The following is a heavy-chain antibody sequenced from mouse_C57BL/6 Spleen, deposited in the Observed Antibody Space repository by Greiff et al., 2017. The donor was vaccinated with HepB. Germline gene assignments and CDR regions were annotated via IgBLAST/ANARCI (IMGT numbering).Heavy chain of an antibody. CDR3: ARDGYERAY. J-gene: IGHJ3*01. D-gene: IGHD2-2*01. CDR2: IDPSDSYT. V-gene: IGHV1-59*01. CDR1: GYTFTSYW. Sequence: QVQLKQPGAELVRPGTSVKLSCKASGYTFTSYWMHWVKQRPGQGLEWIGVIDPSDSYTNYNQKFKGKATLTVDTSSSTAYMQLSSLTSEDSAVYYCARDGYERAYWGQGTLVTVSA.